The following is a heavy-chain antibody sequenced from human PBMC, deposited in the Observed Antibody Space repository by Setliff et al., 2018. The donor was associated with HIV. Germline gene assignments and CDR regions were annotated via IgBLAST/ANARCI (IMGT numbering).Heavy chain of an antibody. CDR2: INHSGST. J-gene: IGHJ2*01. CDR3: ARGLGRYGVQTRYFDL. V-gene: IGHV4-34*01. Sequence: SETLSLTCAVYGGSFSGYYWSWIRQPPGKGLEWIGEINHSGSTNYNPSLKSRVTISVDTSKNQFSLKLSSVTAADTAVYYCARGLGRYGVQTRYFDLWGRGTLVTVSS. D-gene: IGHD4-17*01. CDR1: GGSFSGYY.